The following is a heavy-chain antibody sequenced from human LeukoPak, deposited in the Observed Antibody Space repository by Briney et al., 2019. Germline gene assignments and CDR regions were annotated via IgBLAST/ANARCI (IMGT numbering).Heavy chain of an antibody. CDR1: GFSFSSYG. Sequence: GRSLRLSCAASGFSFSSYGMHWVRQAPGKGLEWVAVIWYDGSIKYYGDSVKGRFTISRDNSKNTLYLQMNSLSAEDTAVYYCARRSSGSYSPFDYWGQGTLVTVSS. CDR2: IWYDGSIK. J-gene: IGHJ4*02. V-gene: IGHV3-33*01. CDR3: ARRSSGSYSPFDY. D-gene: IGHD1-26*01.